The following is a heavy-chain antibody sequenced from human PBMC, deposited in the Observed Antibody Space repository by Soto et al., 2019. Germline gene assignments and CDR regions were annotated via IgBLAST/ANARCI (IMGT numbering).Heavy chain of an antibody. Sequence: GGSLRLSCAASGFTFSRYWMNWVRQAPGKGLEWVANIKQDGSEKYYVDSVKGRFTISRDNAKNSVFLQMDSLRDEDTAVYYCARVDFWSDSATHYYMDVWGRGTTVTV. D-gene: IGHD3-3*01. CDR3: ARVDFWSDSATHYYMDV. V-gene: IGHV3-7*04. CDR1: GFTFSRYW. J-gene: IGHJ6*03. CDR2: IKQDGSEK.